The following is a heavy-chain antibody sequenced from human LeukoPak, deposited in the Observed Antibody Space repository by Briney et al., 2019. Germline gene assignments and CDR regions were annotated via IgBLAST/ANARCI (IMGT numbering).Heavy chain of an antibody. Sequence: GGSLRLSCAASGFTVSSNYMSWVRQAPGKGLEWVSVIYSGGSTYYADSVKGRFTISRDNSKNTLYLQMNSLRAEDTAVYYCARVRYGSGSYYYDNWGQGTLVTVSS. J-gene: IGHJ4*02. D-gene: IGHD3-10*01. CDR1: GFTVSSNY. CDR2: IYSGGST. CDR3: ARVRYGSGSYYYDN. V-gene: IGHV3-53*01.